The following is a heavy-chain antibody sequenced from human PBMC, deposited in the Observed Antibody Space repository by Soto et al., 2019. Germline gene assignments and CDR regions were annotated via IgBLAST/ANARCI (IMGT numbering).Heavy chain of an antibody. Sequence: VQLLASGGGLVQPGGSLRLSCVVSGFTFTNYGVTWVRQAPGKGLQWVSGFSGGSGTTHYRDSVKGRFTISRDDSKSTVYLQMNRLGVDGTAVYYCGKWNGYGDYWGQGTLVTVSS. J-gene: IGHJ4*02. D-gene: IGHD1-1*01. CDR3: GKWNGYGDY. CDR1: GFTFTNYG. CDR2: FSGGSGTT. V-gene: IGHV3-23*01.